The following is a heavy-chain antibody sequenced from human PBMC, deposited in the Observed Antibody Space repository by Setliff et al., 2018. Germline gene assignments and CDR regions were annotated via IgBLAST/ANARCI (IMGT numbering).Heavy chain of an antibody. D-gene: IGHD1-26*01. CDR2: ISYIGNT. CDR3: ARASVEGSSGWELLQAFDI. V-gene: IGHV4-61*01. J-gene: IGHJ3*02. Sequence: PSETLSLTCTVSGASVRSGPYYWSWIRQPPGKGLEWIGFISYIGNTNYNPSLKSRITISLDTSKNQFSLKVNSVTAADTAVYYCARASVEGSSGWELLQAFDIWGQGTMVTVSS. CDR1: GASVRSGPYY.